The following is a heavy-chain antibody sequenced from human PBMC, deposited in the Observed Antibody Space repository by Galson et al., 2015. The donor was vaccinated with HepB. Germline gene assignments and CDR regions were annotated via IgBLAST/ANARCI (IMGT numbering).Heavy chain of an antibody. J-gene: IGHJ4*02. CDR1: GDSVSSHSAA. Sequence: CAISGDSVSSHSAAWNWIGQSPSSGLERLGRTYYRSKWYNDYAVSVKSRITINPDTSKNQFSLQLNSVIPEDTAVYYCAGFGSLFDYWGQGTLVTVSS. CDR3: AGFGSLFDY. CDR2: TYYRSKWYN. D-gene: IGHD3-10*01. V-gene: IGHV6-1*01.